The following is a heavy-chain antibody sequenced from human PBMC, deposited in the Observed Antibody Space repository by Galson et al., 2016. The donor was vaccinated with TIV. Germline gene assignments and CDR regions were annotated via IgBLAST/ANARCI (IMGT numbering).Heavy chain of an antibody. V-gene: IGHV3-48*03. D-gene: IGHD6-13*01. CDR2: TSSSGGTI. CDR1: GFTFSNYE. J-gene: IGHJ6*02. CDR3: AGGSFRSSWTSIYSYYGMDV. Sequence: SLRLSCAASGFTFSNYEMNWVRQAPGKGLEWLSHTSSSGGTIYSADSVKGRFTISRDNGKKSLFLQMKSLRVEDTAVYYRAGGSFRSSWTSIYSYYGMDVWGQGTTVTVSS.